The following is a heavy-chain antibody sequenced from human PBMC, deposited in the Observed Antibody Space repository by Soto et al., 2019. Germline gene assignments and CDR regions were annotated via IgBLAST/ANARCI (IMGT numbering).Heavy chain of an antibody. CDR3: AKGKISTTTYTSFDS. J-gene: IGHJ5*01. D-gene: IGHD1-26*01. Sequence: GGSLRLSCAASGFTLSSYGMHWFRQAPGKGLEWVSAISGSGGSTYYADSVNGRFTISRDDSKSSLYLQMSSLRAEDTAVYYCAKGKISTTTYTSFDSWGQGTLVTV. V-gene: IGHV3-23*01. CDR2: ISGSGGST. CDR1: GFTLSSYG.